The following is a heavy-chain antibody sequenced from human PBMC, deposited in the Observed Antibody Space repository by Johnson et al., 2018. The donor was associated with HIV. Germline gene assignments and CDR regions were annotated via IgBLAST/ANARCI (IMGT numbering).Heavy chain of an antibody. J-gene: IGHJ3*02. CDR3: ARGGADCGGDCNAFDI. D-gene: IGHD2-21*02. CDR1: GFTFTNYW. Sequence: QVQLVESGGGLVKPGGSLRLSCAASGFTFTNYWMHWVRQAPGKGLEWVSYISSSGSTIYYADSVKGRFTISRDNAKNSLYLQMNSLRAEDTAVYYCARGGADCGGDCNAFDIWGQGTMVTVSS. V-gene: IGHV3-11*04. CDR2: ISSSGSTI.